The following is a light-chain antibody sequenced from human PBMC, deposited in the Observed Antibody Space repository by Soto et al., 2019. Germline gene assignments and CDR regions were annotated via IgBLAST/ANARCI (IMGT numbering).Light chain of an antibody. CDR1: SSNIGNNF. J-gene: IGLJ2*01. Sequence: QSVLTQAPSASETPGQRVSISCSGSSSNIGNNFVYWYQQLPGAAPSLLIYRNDNRPTGVPDRFSASQSGTSASLAISGLRSEDEALYHCAAWDDTLSGPVFGGGTQLTVL. CDR3: AAWDDTLSGPV. CDR2: RND. V-gene: IGLV1-47*01.